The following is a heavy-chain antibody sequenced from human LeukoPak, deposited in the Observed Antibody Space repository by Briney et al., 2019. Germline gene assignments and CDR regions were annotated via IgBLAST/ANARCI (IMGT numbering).Heavy chain of an antibody. CDR3: ARGFAGLYYYYGMDV. V-gene: IGHV3-30-3*01. D-gene: IGHD6-13*01. CDR1: GFTFSSYA. J-gene: IGHJ6*02. Sequence: GRSLRLSCAASGFTFSSYAMHWVRQAPGKGLEWVAVISYDGSNKYYADSVKGRFTISRDNSKNTLYLQMNSLRAEDTAVYYCARGFAGLYYYYGMDVWGQGTTVTVSS. CDR2: ISYDGSNK.